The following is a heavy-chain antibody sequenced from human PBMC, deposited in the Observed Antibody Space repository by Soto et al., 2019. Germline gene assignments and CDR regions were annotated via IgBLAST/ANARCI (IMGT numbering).Heavy chain of an antibody. CDR1: GGSISSYY. V-gene: IGHV4-59*08. J-gene: IGHJ4*02. CDR3: ARQKVSRFYGEVDFIDY. D-gene: IGHD4-17*01. Sequence: PSETLSLTCTVSGGSISSYYWSWIRQPPGKGLEWIGYIYYSGSTNYNPSLKSRVTISIDTSKNQLSLQLSSVTAADTAVYYCARQKVSRFYGEVDFIDYWGLGTLVTVSS. CDR2: IYYSGST.